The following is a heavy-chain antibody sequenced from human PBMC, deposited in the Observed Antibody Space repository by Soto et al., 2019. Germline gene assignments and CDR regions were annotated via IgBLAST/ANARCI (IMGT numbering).Heavy chain of an antibody. CDR1: GFTFSSYA. CDR3: ERARATAAGTSWFDP. CDR2: ISYDGSNK. Sequence: GGSLRLSCAASGFTFSSYAMHWVRQAPGKGLEWVAVISYDGSNKYYADSVKGRFTISRDNSKNTLYLQMNSLRAEDTAVYYCERARATAAGTSWFDPWGQGTLVTVSS. J-gene: IGHJ5*02. D-gene: IGHD6-13*01. V-gene: IGHV3-30-3*01.